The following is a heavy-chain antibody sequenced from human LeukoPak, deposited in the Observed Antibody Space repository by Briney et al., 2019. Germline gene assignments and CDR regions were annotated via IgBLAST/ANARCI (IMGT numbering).Heavy chain of an antibody. D-gene: IGHD6-6*01. CDR1: GGSFSDYY. Sequence: SETLSLTCAVYGGSFSDYYWSWIRQPPGKGLEWIGEINHSGSTNYNPSLKSRVTISVDTSKNQFSLKLSSVTAADTAVYYCARKDSSSFFDYWGQGTLVTVSS. CDR3: ARKDSSSFFDY. CDR2: INHSGST. V-gene: IGHV4-34*01. J-gene: IGHJ4*02.